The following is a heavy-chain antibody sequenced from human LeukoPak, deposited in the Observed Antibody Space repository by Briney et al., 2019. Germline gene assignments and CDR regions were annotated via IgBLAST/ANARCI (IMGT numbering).Heavy chain of an antibody. CDR3: ASRSREARYSSSWYNSDYYYYYMDV. CDR1: GFTFSSYS. D-gene: IGHD6-13*01. J-gene: IGHJ6*03. CDR2: ISISSNYI. Sequence: KTGGSLRLSCAAPGFTFSSYSMNWVRQAPGKGLEWVSSISISSNYIYYADSVKGRFTISRDNAKNSLYLQMNSLRAEDTAVYYCASRSREARYSSSWYNSDYYYYYMDVWGKGTTVTVSS. V-gene: IGHV3-21*01.